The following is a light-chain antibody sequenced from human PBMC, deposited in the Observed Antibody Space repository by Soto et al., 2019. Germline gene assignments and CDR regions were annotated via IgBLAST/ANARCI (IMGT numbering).Light chain of an antibody. Sequence: IGMTQSRSTLSVSPVERATLSCRASQTIYSNVAWYQQRPGQPPRLLIYRASSRATGIPARFSGSGSGTEFTLTINSLQSEDFAVYYCQQYQNLWTFGQGTKVDIK. CDR3: QQYQNLWT. CDR1: QTIYSN. CDR2: RAS. V-gene: IGKV3-15*01. J-gene: IGKJ1*01.